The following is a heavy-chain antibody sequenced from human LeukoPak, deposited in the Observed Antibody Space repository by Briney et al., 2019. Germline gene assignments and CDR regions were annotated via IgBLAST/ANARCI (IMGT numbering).Heavy chain of an antibody. Sequence: ASVKVSCKASGYTFTTYGITWVRQAPGQGLEWMGWISGYNGNTNYAQKFQGRLTMTEDTSTDTAYMELSSLRSDDTAVYYCATDPVGYCSANGCYSVDYWGQGTLVTVSS. V-gene: IGHV1-18*01. CDR1: GYTFTTYG. J-gene: IGHJ4*02. CDR3: ATDPVGYCSANGCYSVDY. CDR2: ISGYNGNT. D-gene: IGHD2-15*01.